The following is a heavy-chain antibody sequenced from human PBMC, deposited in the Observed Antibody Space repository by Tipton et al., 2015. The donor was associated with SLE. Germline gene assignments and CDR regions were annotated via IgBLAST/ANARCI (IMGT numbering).Heavy chain of an antibody. V-gene: IGHV1-69*01. CDR1: GGTFSNFA. Sequence: QVQLVQSGPEVKKPGSSVKVSCKASGGTFSNFAISWVRQAPGQGLEWMGGIIPSFGAANYAQKFQDRVTITADESTSTAYMEMSSLRSEDTAVYYCARDNWGSLDIWGQGTMVTVSS. CDR2: IIPSFGAA. D-gene: IGHD7-27*01. J-gene: IGHJ3*02. CDR3: ARDNWGSLDI.